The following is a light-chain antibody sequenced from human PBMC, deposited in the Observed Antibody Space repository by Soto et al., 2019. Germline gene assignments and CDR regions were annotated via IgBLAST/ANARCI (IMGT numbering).Light chain of an antibody. J-gene: IGLJ1*01. CDR1: SSDFGGYNY. CDR2: DVS. Sequence: QSVLTQPASVSGSPGQSITISCTGTSSDFGGYNYVSWYQQHPGKAPKLMIYDVSDRPSGVSNRFSASESGNTASLTISGLQAEDEADYYCCSYTSSSTPWVFGTGTKVTVL. V-gene: IGLV2-14*03. CDR3: CSYTSSSTPWV.